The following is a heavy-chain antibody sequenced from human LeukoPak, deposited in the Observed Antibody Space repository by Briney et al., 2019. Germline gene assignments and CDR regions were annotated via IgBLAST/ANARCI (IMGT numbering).Heavy chain of an antibody. V-gene: IGHV3-49*03. CDR3: TRYSGRTDY. CDR1: GFTFGTYA. J-gene: IGHJ4*02. D-gene: IGHD5-18*01. CDR2: IRRKTFGGTT. Sequence: GGSLRLSCTSSGFTFGTYAVSWFRQAPGKGLEWVAFIRRKTFGGTTEYAASVKGRFTISRDDSKSIAYLQMNSLKTEDTAVYYCTRYSGRTDYWGQGTLVSVSS.